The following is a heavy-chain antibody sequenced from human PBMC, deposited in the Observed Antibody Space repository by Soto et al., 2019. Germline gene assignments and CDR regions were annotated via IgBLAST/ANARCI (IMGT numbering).Heavy chain of an antibody. V-gene: IGHV1-69*02. J-gene: IGHJ3*02. CDR2: IIPILGIA. Sequence: QVQLVQSGAEVKKPGSSVKVSCKASGGTFSSYTISWVRQAPGQGLEWMGRIIPILGIANYAQKFQGRVTITADKSTSTAYMELSSLRSEDTAVYYCASSLLGRTDAFDIWGQGTMVTVSS. D-gene: IGHD3-10*01. CDR1: GGTFSSYT. CDR3: ASSLLGRTDAFDI.